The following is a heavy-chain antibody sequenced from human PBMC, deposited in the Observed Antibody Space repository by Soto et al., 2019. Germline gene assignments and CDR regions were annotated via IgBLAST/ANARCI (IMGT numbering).Heavy chain of an antibody. CDR2: ISSSSSYI. Sequence: GGSLRLSCAASGVTFSSYSMNWVRQAPGKGLEGVSSISSSSSYIYYADAVKGRFTISRDNAKNSMYLQMNSLRAEDTAVYYCARIDRRMDSSGYQIPTTSLDPWGQGNLVTVS. CDR3: ARIDRRMDSSGYQIPTTSLDP. D-gene: IGHD3-22*01. J-gene: IGHJ5*02. V-gene: IGHV3-21*01. CDR1: GVTFSSYS.